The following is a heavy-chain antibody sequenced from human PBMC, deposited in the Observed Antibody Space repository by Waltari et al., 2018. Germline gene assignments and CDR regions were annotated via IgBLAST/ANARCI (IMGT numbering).Heavy chain of an antibody. V-gene: IGHV3-23*01. D-gene: IGHD6-6*01. CDR2: TMGSGLDI. CDR3: VKREAGSSTSYLFMDV. CDR1: GFTFSRHS. Sequence: EVQLLESGGGLVQPGGSLRLSCAASGFTFSRHSMTWVRQAPGRGLGWVSTTMGSGLDIAYADPVKGRSTIARDNSKNTLYLQMNSLRAEDTAVYYCVKREAGSSTSYLFMDVWGKGTTVTFSS. J-gene: IGHJ6*03.